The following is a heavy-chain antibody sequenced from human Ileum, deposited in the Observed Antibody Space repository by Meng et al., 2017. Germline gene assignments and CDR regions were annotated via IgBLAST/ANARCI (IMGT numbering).Heavy chain of an antibody. CDR3: VRAQQLVYFDS. CDR2: ISSSGSTR. CDR1: GFTFSGYY. D-gene: IGHD6-6*01. J-gene: IGHJ4*02. Sequence: QVQVVESGGGLVKPGGSLRLSCSASGFTFSGYYMSWIRQAPGKGLEWVSYISSSGSTRYYADSVEGRFTISRDNAKNSLYLQMDSLRAEDTAVYYCVRAQQLVYFDSWGQGTLVTVSS. V-gene: IGHV3-11*01.